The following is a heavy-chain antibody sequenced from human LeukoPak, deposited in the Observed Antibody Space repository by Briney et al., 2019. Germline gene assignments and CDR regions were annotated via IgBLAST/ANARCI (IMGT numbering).Heavy chain of an antibody. CDR1: GGSFSGYY. J-gene: IGHJ4*02. CDR2: INHSGST. V-gene: IGHV4-34*01. CDR3: ASLALAHYRSGSYYKRNY. Sequence: SETLSLTCAVYGGSFSGYYWSWIRQPPGKGLEWIGEINHSGSTNYNPSLKSRVTISVDTSKNQFSLKLSSVTAADTAVYYCASLALAHYRSGSYYKRNYWGQGTLVTVSS. D-gene: IGHD3-10*01.